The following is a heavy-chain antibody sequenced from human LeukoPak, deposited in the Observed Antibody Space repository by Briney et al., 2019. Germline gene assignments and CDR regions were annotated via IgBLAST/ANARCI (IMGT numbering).Heavy chain of an antibody. Sequence: GGSLRLSCVASGFTFSSYWMSWVRQAPGKGLEWVANIKQDGSENFYVDSVKGRFTISRDNAKNSLYLQMNSLRAEDTALYYCARAQTYGDYRLLLDYWGQGTLVTVSS. CDR1: GFTFSSYW. CDR3: ARAQTYGDYRLLLDY. D-gene: IGHD4-17*01. CDR2: IKQDGSEN. V-gene: IGHV3-7*03. J-gene: IGHJ4*02.